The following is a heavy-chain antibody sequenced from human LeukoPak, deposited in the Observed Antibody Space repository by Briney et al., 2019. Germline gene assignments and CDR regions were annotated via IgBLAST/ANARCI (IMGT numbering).Heavy chain of an antibody. V-gene: IGHV3-73*01. D-gene: IGHD4-11*01. CDR2: IRSKANSYAT. Sequence: GGSLKLSCAASGFTFSGSAMHWVRQASGKGLEWVGRIRSKANSYATAYAASVKGRVTISRDDSKNTAYLQMNSLKTEDTAVYYCTSDYSNYWFDPWGQGTLVTVSS. J-gene: IGHJ5*02. CDR3: TSDYSNYWFDP. CDR1: GFTFSGSA.